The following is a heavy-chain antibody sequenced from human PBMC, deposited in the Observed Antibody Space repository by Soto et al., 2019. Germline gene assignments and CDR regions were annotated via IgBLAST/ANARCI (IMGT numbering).Heavy chain of an antibody. Sequence: EVQLLESGGGLVQPGGSLRLSCAASGFTFSSYAMRWVRQAPGKGLGWVSAISGSGGSTYYADSVKGRFTISRDNSKNTLYLQMNSLRAEDTAVYYCARRGSGSYYDYWGQGTLVTVSS. D-gene: IGHD1-26*01. V-gene: IGHV3-23*01. CDR1: GFTFSSYA. J-gene: IGHJ4*02. CDR3: ARRGSGSYYDY. CDR2: ISGSGGST.